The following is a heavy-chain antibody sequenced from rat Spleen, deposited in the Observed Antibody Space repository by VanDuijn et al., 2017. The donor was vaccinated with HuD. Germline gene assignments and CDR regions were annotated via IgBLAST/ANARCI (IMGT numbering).Heavy chain of an antibody. J-gene: IGHJ3*01. Sequence: EVQLQESGPGLVKPSQSLSLTCSVTGYSITSDYWGWIRKFPGNKMEWMGYIRYSGDTSYNPSLKSRISIARDTSRNQFFLQLNSVTTEDTATYYCARYEYYSSPFGYWGQGTLVTVSS. CDR2: IRYSGDT. D-gene: IGHD1-2*01. CDR1: GYSITSDY. V-gene: IGHV3-1*01. CDR3: ARYEYYSSPFGY.